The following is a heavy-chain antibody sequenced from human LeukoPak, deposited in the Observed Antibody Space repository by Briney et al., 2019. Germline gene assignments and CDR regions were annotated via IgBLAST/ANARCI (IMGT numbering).Heavy chain of an antibody. J-gene: IGHJ4*02. V-gene: IGHV4-59*01. CDR2: IYYSGST. CDR1: GGSISRYY. Sequence: SETLSPSCTVAGGSISRYYWSWIRQPPGKGLEWIGYIYYSGSTNYNPSLKSRVTISVDTSKNQFSLKLSSVTAADTAVYYCARGDYYDSSGYWLFDYWGQGTLVTVSS. D-gene: IGHD3-22*01. CDR3: ARGDYYDSSGYWLFDY.